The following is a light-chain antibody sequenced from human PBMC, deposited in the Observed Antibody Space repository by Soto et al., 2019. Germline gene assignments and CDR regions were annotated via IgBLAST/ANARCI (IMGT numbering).Light chain of an antibody. Sequence: IGVTQSPAALSLSPGERATLSYVASQSVSSYLSWYQQKPGQAPRLLSYDAANRATGIPARIGGSGSGTEFTLTISSLEPEDFAVYYCQQRSSWPWTFGQGTKV. CDR1: QSVSSY. J-gene: IGKJ1*01. V-gene: IGKV3-11*01. CDR3: QQRSSWPWT. CDR2: DAA.